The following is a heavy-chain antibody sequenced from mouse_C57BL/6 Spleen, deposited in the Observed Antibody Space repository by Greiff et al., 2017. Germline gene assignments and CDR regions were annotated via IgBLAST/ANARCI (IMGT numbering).Heavy chain of an antibody. J-gene: IGHJ4*01. D-gene: IGHD2-1*01. Sequence: EVQVVESGGGLVKPGGSLKLSCAASGFTFSDYGMHWVRPAPEKGLEWVAYISSGSSTIYYADTVKGRFTISRDNAYNTLFLQVYRLRSEDTSMYYCARLCYGNYVDYAMDYWGQGTSVTVSS. CDR1: GFTFSDYG. CDR2: ISSGSSTI. V-gene: IGHV5-17*01. CDR3: ARLCYGNYVDYAMDY.